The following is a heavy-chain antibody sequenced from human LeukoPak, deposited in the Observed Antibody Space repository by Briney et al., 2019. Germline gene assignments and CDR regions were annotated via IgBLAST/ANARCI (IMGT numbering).Heavy chain of an antibody. CDR1: GGTFSSYA. J-gene: IGHJ4*02. D-gene: IGHD6-19*01. CDR3: ARAWQWLVFVLDY. V-gene: IGHV1-69*13. Sequence: SVKVSCKASGGTFSSYAISWVRQAPGQGLEWMGGIIPIFGTANYAQKFQGRVTITADESTSTAYMELSSLRSEDTAVYYCARAWQWLVFVLDYWGQGTLVTVSS. CDR2: IIPIFGTA.